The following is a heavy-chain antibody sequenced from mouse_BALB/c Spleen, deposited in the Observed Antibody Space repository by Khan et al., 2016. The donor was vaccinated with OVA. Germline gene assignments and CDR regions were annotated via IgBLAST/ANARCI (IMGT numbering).Heavy chain of an antibody. CDR1: GYTFTSHT. CDR2: INPRSGYT. J-gene: IGHJ4*01. Sequence: VQLQESGAELARPGASVKMSCKASGYTFTSHTMHWVKQRPGQGLEWIGYINPRSGYTQYNQKFNDKATLTADISSSTAYMQLSSLTSEDSAVYYCARRTTEYALDYWGQGTSVTDSS. D-gene: IGHD2-14*01. V-gene: IGHV1-4*01. CDR3: ARRTTEYALDY.